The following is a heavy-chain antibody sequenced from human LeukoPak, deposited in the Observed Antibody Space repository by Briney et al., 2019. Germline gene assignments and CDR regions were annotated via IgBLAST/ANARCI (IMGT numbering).Heavy chain of an antibody. D-gene: IGHD2-2*01. V-gene: IGHV1-18*04. CDR3: ARVSSYYYYYGMDV. Sequence: ASVKVSCKASGYTFTGYYMHWVRQAPGQGLEWMGWISAYNGNTNYAQKLQGRVTMTTDTSTSTAYMELRSLRSDDTAVYYCARVSSYYYYYGMDVWGQGTTVTVSS. CDR1: GYTFTGYY. J-gene: IGHJ6*02. CDR2: ISAYNGNT.